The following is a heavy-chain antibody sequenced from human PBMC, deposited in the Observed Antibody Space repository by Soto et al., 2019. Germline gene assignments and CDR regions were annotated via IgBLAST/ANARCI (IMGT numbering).Heavy chain of an antibody. CDR1: GASISSTSSGDW. D-gene: IGHD1-26*01. V-gene: IGHV4-4*02. J-gene: IGHJ4*02. CDR2: IHHSGST. Sequence: QVQLQESGPGLVKPSGTLSLTCTVSGASISSTSSGDWWSWVRQPPGKGLEWIGEIHHSGSTNYNPSIKSRVTMSVDKSTNQFSLRLSSVTAADTAVYYCAKMVGATLVDYWGQGTLVTVSS. CDR3: AKMVGATLVDY.